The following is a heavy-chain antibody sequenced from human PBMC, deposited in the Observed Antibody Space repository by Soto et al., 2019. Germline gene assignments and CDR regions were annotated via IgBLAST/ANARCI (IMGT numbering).Heavy chain of an antibody. CDR2: ISSTATYT. CDR1: GFSFSDYY. J-gene: IGHJ4*02. CDR3: ARARLVVEGRFDY. Sequence: QVQLVESGGGLVKPGGSLRLSCAASGFSFSDYYMNWIRQAPGKGLEWLSYISSTATYTNYADSVRGRFTISRDSAKNSLYLDMNGMRAEDTAFYYCARARLVVEGRFDYWGQGTLVTVSS. V-gene: IGHV3-11*06. D-gene: IGHD3-22*01.